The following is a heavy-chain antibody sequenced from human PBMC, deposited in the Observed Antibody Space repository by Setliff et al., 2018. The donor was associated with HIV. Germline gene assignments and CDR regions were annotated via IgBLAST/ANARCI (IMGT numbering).Heavy chain of an antibody. D-gene: IGHD6-13*01. Sequence: SETLSLTCTVSGGSINNYYWSWIRQPPGKGLEWIGYIHHSGSTHYNPSLKSRVTISVDTSKNQFSLKLSSVTAADTAVYYCARDRDRSNWSYDRFYYFGLDVWGQGTTVTVSS. J-gene: IGHJ6*01. CDR1: GGSINNYY. CDR3: ARDRDRSNWSYDRFYYFGLDV. V-gene: IGHV4-59*01. CDR2: IHHSGST.